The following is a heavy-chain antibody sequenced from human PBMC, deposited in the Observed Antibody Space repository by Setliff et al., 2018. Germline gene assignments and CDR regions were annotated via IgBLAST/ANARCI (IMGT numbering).Heavy chain of an antibody. Sequence: ASVKVSCKASGGTLSSYAISWVRQAPGQGLEWMGGIIPILGIANYAQKFQGRVTITTDESTSTAYMELSSLRSEDTAVYYCAREGGAYSSGGYYFDYWGQGTLVTVSS. V-gene: IGHV1-69*10. J-gene: IGHJ4*02. D-gene: IGHD6-19*01. CDR1: GGTLSSYA. CDR3: AREGGAYSSGGYYFDY. CDR2: IIPILGIA.